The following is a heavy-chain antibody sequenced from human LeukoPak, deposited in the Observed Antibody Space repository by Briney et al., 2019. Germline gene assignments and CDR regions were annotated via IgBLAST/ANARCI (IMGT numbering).Heavy chain of an antibody. J-gene: IGHJ4*02. CDR3: ARDVYGDYAIDY. CDR2: ISGTSSPR. Sequence: GGSLRLSCAASGFTFSNSMNWVRQAPGKGLEWVSYISGTSSPRYYADSVKGRFTITRDNAKNSLYLQMNSLGAEDTAVYYCARDVYGDYAIDYWGQGTLVTVSS. V-gene: IGHV3-48*04. D-gene: IGHD4-17*01. CDR1: GFTFSNS.